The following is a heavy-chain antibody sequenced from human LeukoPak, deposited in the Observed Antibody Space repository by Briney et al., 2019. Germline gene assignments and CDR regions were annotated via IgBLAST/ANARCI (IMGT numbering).Heavy chain of an antibody. J-gene: IGHJ3*02. V-gene: IGHV4-4*07. Sequence: SGTLSLTCTLSGGSISIYRWSWIRQPAGKGLEWMGRIDTSGNTNYNPSLNGRVTMSVDTSKTQFYLDLRSVTAADTAIYYCARGIVRGVSAPDIWGQGTMVTVSS. D-gene: IGHD3-10*01. CDR1: GGSISIYR. CDR2: IDTSGNT. CDR3: ARGIVRGVSAPDI.